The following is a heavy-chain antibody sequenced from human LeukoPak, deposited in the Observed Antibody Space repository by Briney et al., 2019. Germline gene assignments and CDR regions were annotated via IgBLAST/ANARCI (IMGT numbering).Heavy chain of an antibody. Sequence: SETLSLTCAVYGGSFSGYYWSWIRQPPGKGLEWIGEINYSGSTNYNPSLKSRVTISVDTSKNQFSMKLSSVTAADTAVYYCARGISGGDAWFDPWGQGTLVTVSS. D-gene: IGHD2-21*02. CDR1: GGSFSGYY. V-gene: IGHV4-34*01. CDR2: INYSGST. J-gene: IGHJ5*02. CDR3: ARGISGGDAWFDP.